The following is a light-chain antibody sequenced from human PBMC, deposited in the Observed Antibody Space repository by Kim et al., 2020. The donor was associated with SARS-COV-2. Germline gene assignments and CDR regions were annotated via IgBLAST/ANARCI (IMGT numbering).Light chain of an antibody. CDR2: PDS. Sequence: SYELTQPPSVSVSPGQTASITCSGDKLGDKYACWYQQKPGQSPVLVIYPDSKRPSVIPERFSGSNSGNTATLTISGTQAMDEADYYCQAWDSRPVVFGGG. CDR3: QAWDSRPVV. J-gene: IGLJ2*01. V-gene: IGLV3-1*01. CDR1: KLGDKY.